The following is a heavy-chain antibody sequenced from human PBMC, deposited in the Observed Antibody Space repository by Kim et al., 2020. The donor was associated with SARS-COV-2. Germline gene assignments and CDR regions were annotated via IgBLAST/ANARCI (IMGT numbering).Heavy chain of an antibody. CDR3: ARHLRGGIAVAGGYYFDY. CDR1: GGSISSSSYY. J-gene: IGHJ4*02. D-gene: IGHD6-19*01. CDR2: IYYSGST. Sequence: SETLSLTCTVSGGSISSSSYYWGWIRQPPGKGLEWIGSIYYSGSTYYNPSLKSRVTINVDTSKHQFSLKLSSVTAADTAVYYCARHLRGGIAVAGGYYFDYWGQGTLVTVSS. V-gene: IGHV4-39*01.